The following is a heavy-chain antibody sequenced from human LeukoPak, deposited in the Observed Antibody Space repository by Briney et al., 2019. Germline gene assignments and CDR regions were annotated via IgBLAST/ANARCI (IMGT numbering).Heavy chain of an antibody. V-gene: IGHV3-7*03. J-gene: IGHJ6*02. CDR1: GFRLSDYW. D-gene: IGHD2-8*01. Sequence: PGGSLRLSCAASGFRLSDYWMSWVSQAPGKGLEWVTNINHDGSEKYYVDSARGRFTISRDNAKHPLYLEMNSLRAEDTAVYYCARCSNAVCTLGMDVWGQGTTVTVSS. CDR2: INHDGSEK. CDR3: ARCSNAVCTLGMDV.